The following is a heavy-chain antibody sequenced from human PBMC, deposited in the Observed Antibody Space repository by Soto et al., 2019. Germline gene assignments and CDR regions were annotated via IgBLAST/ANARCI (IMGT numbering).Heavy chain of an antibody. CDR2: INAGNGNT. J-gene: IGHJ4*02. V-gene: IGHV1-3*01. CDR1: GYTFTSYA. CDR3: ASESEPWLDSLDY. Sequence: ASLKVSCKASGYTFTSYAVHWVRQAPGQRLEWMGWINAGNGNTKYSQKFQGRVTITRDTSASTAYMELSSLRSEDTAVYYCASESEPWLDSLDYWCQGTLGNVSS. D-gene: IGHD6-19*01.